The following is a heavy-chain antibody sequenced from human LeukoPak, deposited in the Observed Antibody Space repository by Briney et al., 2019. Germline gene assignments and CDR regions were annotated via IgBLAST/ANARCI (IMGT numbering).Heavy chain of an antibody. CDR3: ARGPHYDSSGYYPFQH. D-gene: IGHD3-22*01. Sequence: GASVKVSFKASGGTFISYTISWVRQAPGQGLEWMGRIIPILGIANYAQKFQGRVTITADKSTSPAYMELSSLRSEDTAVYYCARGPHYDSSGYYPFQHWGQGTLVTVSS. CDR2: IIPILGIA. V-gene: IGHV1-69*02. J-gene: IGHJ1*01. CDR1: GGTFISYT.